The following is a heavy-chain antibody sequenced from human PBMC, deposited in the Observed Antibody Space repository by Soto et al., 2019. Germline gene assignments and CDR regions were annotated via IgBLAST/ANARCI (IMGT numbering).Heavy chain of an antibody. CDR1: GGTFSSYA. J-gene: IGHJ3*02. CDR3: ARASLARYCNGGSCYALLDI. Sequence: VQLVQSGAEVKKPGSSVKVSCKASGGTFSSYAISWVRQAPGQGLEWMGGILPIFGTANYAQKFQGRVTITADEATSTAYMELSSLRSEDTAVYYCARASLARYCNGGSCYALLDIWGQGTMVTVSS. CDR2: ILPIFGTA. V-gene: IGHV1-69*01. D-gene: IGHD2-15*01.